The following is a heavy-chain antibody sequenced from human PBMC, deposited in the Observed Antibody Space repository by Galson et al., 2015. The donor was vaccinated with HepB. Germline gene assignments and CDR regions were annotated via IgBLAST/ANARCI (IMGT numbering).Heavy chain of an antibody. CDR1: GFTFISYA. J-gene: IGHJ4*02. Sequence: SLRLSCAASGFTFISYAMSWVRQAPGKGLEWVSAISGSGGSTYYADFLKGRFTISRDNSKNTLYLQMNSLRAEDTAVYYCARAMYYYDSSGYSLVDYWGQGTLVTVSS. D-gene: IGHD3-22*01. CDR3: ARAMYYYDSSGYSLVDY. CDR2: ISGSGGST. V-gene: IGHV3-23*01.